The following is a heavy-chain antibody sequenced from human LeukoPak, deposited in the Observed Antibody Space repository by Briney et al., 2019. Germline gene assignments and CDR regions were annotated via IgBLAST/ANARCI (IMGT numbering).Heavy chain of an antibody. CDR1: GYTFTDYY. Sequence: ASVKISCKVSGYTFTDYYMHWVQQAPGKGLEWMGLVDPEDGETIYAEKFQGRVTITADTSTETDYMEMRSLRSEDTAVYYCATRRTDFWSGYYFDYWGQGTLVTVSS. CDR2: VDPEDGET. V-gene: IGHV1-69-2*01. J-gene: IGHJ4*02. CDR3: ATRRTDFWSGYYFDY. D-gene: IGHD3-3*01.